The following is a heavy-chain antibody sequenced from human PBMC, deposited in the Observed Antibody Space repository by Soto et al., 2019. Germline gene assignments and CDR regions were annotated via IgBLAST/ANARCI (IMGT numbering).Heavy chain of an antibody. V-gene: IGHV1-8*01. J-gene: IGHJ4*02. D-gene: IGHD6-6*01. Sequence: QVQLVQSGAEVKKPGASVKVSCKASGYTFTSYDINWVRQATGQGLEWMGWMNPNSGNTGYAQKFQGRVTMTRNTYISTAEMELSSLRSEDTAVYYCARGVRVGGSSTYYCDSWGQGALVTVSS. CDR2: MNPNSGNT. CDR3: ARGVRVGGSSTYYCDS. CDR1: GYTFTSYD.